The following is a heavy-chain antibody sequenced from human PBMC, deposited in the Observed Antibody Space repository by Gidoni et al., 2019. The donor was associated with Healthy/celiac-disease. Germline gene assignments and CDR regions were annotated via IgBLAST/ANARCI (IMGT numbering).Heavy chain of an antibody. CDR1: GFTVSSNY. D-gene: IGHD3-22*01. Sequence: EVQLVESGGGLIQPGGSLRLSCAASGFTVSSNYMSWVRQAPGKGLEWVSVIYSGGSTYYEDSVKGRFTISRDNSKNTLYLQMNSLRAEDTAVYYCARGTHYDSSGVDAFDIWGQGTMVTVSS. V-gene: IGHV3-53*01. CDR2: IYSGGST. J-gene: IGHJ3*02. CDR3: ARGTHYDSSGVDAFDI.